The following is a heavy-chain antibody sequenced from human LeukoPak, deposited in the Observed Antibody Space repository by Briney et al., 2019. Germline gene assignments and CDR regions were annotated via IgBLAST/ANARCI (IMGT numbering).Heavy chain of an antibody. CDR2: LHSDGSST. CDR1: GFTFSRYW. V-gene: IGHV3-74*01. J-gene: IGHJ3*02. CDR3: ARAAMSTRNALDI. D-gene: IGHD5-24*01. Sequence: QSGGSLRLSCAASGFTFSRYWMHWVRQAPGKGLVWVSRLHSDGSSTNYADSVKGRFTIYRDNAKNTLYLQMNSLRAEDTAVYYCARAAMSTRNALDIWGQGTMVTVSS.